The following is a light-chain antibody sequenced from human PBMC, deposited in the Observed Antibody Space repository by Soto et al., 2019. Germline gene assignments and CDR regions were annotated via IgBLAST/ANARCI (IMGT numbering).Light chain of an antibody. J-gene: IGKJ5*01. V-gene: IGKV1-39*01. CDR2: GAS. CDR1: QSSSNN. Sequence: DIQMTQSPSSLSASLGDRVTISCRASQSSSNNLNWYQQKAGKAPKLLIYGASSLQSGVPSRFSGSRSGTDFTLTISSLEPEDFAVYYCQQRSNWITFGQGTRLEIK. CDR3: QQRSNWIT.